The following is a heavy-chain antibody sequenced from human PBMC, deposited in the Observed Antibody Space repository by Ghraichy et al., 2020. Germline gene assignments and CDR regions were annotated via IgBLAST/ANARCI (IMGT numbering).Heavy chain of an antibody. J-gene: IGHJ5*02. CDR2: IYYSGST. CDR3: ARVFWEQRGYAWFDP. Sequence: SETLSLTCTVSGGSISSYYWSWIRQPPGKGLEWIGYIYYSGSTNYNPSLKSRVTISVDTSKNQFSLKLSSVTAADTAVYYCARVFWEQRGYAWFDPWGQGTLVTVSS. D-gene: IGHD5-18*01. V-gene: IGHV4-59*01. CDR1: GGSISSYY.